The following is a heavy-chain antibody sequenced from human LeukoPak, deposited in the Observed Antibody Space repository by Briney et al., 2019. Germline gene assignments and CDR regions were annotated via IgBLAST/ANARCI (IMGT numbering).Heavy chain of an antibody. Sequence: GGSLRLSCAASGFTFSSHGMNWVRQAPGKGLEWVSGISPSGGITYYTDSVKGRFTTSRDNSKNTVSLQMNSLRGEDTAVYYCAKDDAWGRYKDWGQGTLVTVSS. D-gene: IGHD3-16*01. CDR3: AKDDAWGRYKD. CDR2: ISPSGGIT. V-gene: IGHV3-23*01. CDR1: GFTFSSHG. J-gene: IGHJ1*01.